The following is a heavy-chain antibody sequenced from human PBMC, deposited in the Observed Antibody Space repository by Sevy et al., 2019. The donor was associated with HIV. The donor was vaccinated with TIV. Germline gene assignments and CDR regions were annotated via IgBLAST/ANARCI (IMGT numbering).Heavy chain of an antibody. CDR3: ARLSVYYYDSSGYYTTGHGFDI. J-gene: IGHJ3*02. V-gene: IGHV3-53*01. CDR1: GFSVSNSY. CDR2: IYSGDST. D-gene: IGHD3-22*01. Sequence: GGSLRLSCAASGFSVSNSYMSWVRQAPGKGLQWVSVIYSGDSTYYTDSVKGRFTISRDNSKNTLYLQMNSLRAEDTAVYYCARLSVYYYDSSGYYTTGHGFDIWGQGTMVTVSS.